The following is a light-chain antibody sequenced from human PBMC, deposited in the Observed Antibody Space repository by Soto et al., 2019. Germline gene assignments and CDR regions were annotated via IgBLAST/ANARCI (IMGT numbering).Light chain of an antibody. V-gene: IGKV3-20*01. CDR2: GAS. Sequence: EIVMTQSPGTLSLSRGERATLSCRASQSVSSSYLAWYQQTPGQAPRLLFFGASIRATGIPDRFSGSGSGTDFTLTISRLEPEDFAVYYCQQYNNWPWTFGQGTKVDI. J-gene: IGKJ1*01. CDR1: QSVSSSY. CDR3: QQYNNWPWT.